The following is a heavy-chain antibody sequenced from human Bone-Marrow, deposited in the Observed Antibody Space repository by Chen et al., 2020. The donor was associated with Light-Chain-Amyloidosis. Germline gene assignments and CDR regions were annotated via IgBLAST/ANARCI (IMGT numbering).Heavy chain of an antibody. V-gene: IGHV5-51*01. CDR2: IYPDDSNA. CDR1: GYTFPNYW. D-gene: IGHD5-12*01. CDR3: ARRRDGYNFDY. J-gene: IGHJ4*02. Sequence: EVQLEQSGPEVKKPGESLKISCKGSGYTFPNYWIGWVRQMPGKGLEWMVVIYPDDSNAAYSPTFEGQVTISANQSITTAYLQWRGLTASDTAMYYCARRRDGYNFDYWGQGTLVTVSS.